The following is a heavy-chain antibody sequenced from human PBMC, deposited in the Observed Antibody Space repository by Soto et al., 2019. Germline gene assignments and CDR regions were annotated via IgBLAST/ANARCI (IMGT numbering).Heavy chain of an antibody. J-gene: IGHJ6*02. D-gene: IGHD2-2*02. CDR1: GVTCFSYG. V-gene: IGHV3-30*03. Sequence: AGGSLRLSCAASGVTCFSYGMHWVRQAPGKGLEWVAVISYDGSNKYYADSVKGRFTISRDNSKNTLYLQMNSLKTEDTAVYYCTTVTAGDCSSTSCYNYYYYYGMDVWGQGTTVTVS. CDR2: ISYDGSNK. CDR3: TTVTAGDCSSTSCYNYYYYYGMDV.